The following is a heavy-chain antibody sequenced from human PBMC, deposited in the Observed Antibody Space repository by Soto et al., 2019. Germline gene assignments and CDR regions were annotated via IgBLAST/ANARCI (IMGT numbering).Heavy chain of an antibody. CDR3: ARDSRARSVATISALS. V-gene: IGHV3-33*01. J-gene: IGHJ4*02. Sequence: GGSLRLSCAASGFTFSSYGMHWVRQAPGKGLEWVAVIWYDGSNKYYADSVKGRFTISRDNSKNTLYLQMNSLRAEDTAVYYCARDSRARSVATISALSWGQGTLVTVYS. CDR2: IWYDGSNK. CDR1: GFTFSSYG. D-gene: IGHD5-12*01.